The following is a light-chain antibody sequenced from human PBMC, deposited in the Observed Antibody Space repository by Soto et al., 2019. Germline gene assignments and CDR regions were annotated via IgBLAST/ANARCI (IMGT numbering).Light chain of an antibody. Sequence: DIQLTQSPSSLSASVGDRVTITCRASQSISSYLNWYQQKPGKAPKLLIYAASSLQSGVPSRLSGSGSGTEFTLTIRSLQPDDFATYYCQQYNSYRTFGQGTKVDIK. CDR3: QQYNSYRT. V-gene: IGKV1-39*01. J-gene: IGKJ1*01. CDR1: QSISSY. CDR2: AAS.